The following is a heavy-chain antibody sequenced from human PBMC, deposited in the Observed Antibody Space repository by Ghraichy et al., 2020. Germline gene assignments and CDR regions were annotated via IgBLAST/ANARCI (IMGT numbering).Heavy chain of an antibody. V-gene: IGHV3-74*01. CDR2: INSDGSST. Sequence: GGSLRLSCAASGFTFSSYWMHWVRQAPGKGLVWVSRINSDGSSTSYADSVKGRFTISRDNAKNTLYLQMNSLRAEDTAVYYCARVLSGSLGYSSSWYDWFDPWGQGTLVTVSS. D-gene: IGHD6-13*01. J-gene: IGHJ5*02. CDR1: GFTFSSYW. CDR3: ARVLSGSLGYSSSWYDWFDP.